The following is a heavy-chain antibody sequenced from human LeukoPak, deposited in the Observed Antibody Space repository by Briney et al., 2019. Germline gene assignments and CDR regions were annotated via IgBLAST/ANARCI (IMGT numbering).Heavy chain of an antibody. CDR2: IYPGDSDT. V-gene: IGHV5-51*01. CDR3: ARHGSSWYVGDYYYYGMDV. CDR1: GYSFTSYW. J-gene: IGHJ6*02. Sequence: GESLKISCKGSGYSFTSYWIGWVRQMPGKGLEWMGIIYPGDSDTRYSPSFQGQVTISADKSISTAYLQWSSLKASDTAMYYCARHGSSWYVGDYYYYGMDVWGQGTAVTVSS. D-gene: IGHD6-13*01.